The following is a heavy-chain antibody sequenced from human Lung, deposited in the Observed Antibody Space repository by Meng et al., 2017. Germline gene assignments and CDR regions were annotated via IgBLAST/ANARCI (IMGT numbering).Heavy chain of an antibody. CDR3: ARTPNYYYDTSGSVRVVDF. CDR2: ISAYNGNT. Sequence: QSRLVQTGREVKKPGATVKSYCKASVYTIDSYSFVWVRQDPGQGLEWMGWISAYNGNTNYAQKIQGRVTMTTDTSTRTAYMELRSLRSDDTAVYYCARTPNYYYDTSGSVRVVDFWGQGSLVTVPS. D-gene: IGHD3-22*01. CDR1: VYTIDSYS. V-gene: IGHV1-18*04. J-gene: IGHJ4*02.